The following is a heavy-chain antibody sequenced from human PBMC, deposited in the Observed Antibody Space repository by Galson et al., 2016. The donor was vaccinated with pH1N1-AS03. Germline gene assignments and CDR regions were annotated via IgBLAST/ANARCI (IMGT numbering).Heavy chain of an antibody. CDR1: GFTVSSNY. J-gene: IGHJ4*02. V-gene: IGHV3-53*01. Sequence: SLRLSCAASGFTVSSNYMSWVRQAPGKGLGWVSLTYTGGSTDYADSVKGRFTISRDNSKNTLYLQMNSLRAEDTAMYYCARGRARGYSGYDLWGQGTLVTVSS. CDR2: TYTGGST. CDR3: ARGRARGYSGYDL. D-gene: IGHD5-12*01.